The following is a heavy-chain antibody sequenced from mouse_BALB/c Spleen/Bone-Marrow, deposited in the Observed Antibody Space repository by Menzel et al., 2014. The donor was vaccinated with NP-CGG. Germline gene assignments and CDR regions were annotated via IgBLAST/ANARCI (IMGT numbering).Heavy chain of an antibody. V-gene: IGHV1S56*01. CDR3: ARYLSCGYYFDY. CDR2: IYPGNVNT. Sequence: QVHVKQSGPELVKPGASVRISCKASGYTFTSYYIHWVKQRPGQGLEWIGWIYPGNVNTKYNEKFKGKATLTADKSSSTAYMQLSSLTSEDSAVYFCARYLSCGYYFDYWGQGTTLTVSS. J-gene: IGHJ2*01. CDR1: GYTFTSYY.